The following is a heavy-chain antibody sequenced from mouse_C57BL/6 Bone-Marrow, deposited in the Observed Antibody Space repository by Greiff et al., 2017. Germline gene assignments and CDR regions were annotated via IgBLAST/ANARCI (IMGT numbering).Heavy chain of an antibody. Sequence: QVQLKQSGAELARPGASVKLSCKASGYTFTSYGISWVKQRTGQGLEWIGEMYPRSGNTYYNEKFKGKATLTADKSSSTAYMELRSLTSEDSAVYFCARGYYGSSYYAMDYWGQGTSVTVSS. J-gene: IGHJ4*01. CDR2: MYPRSGNT. D-gene: IGHD1-1*01. V-gene: IGHV1-81*01. CDR3: ARGYYGSSYYAMDY. CDR1: GYTFTSYG.